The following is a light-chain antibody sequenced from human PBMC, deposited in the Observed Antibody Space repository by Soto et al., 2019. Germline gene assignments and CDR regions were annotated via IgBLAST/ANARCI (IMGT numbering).Light chain of an antibody. V-gene: IGKV2D-29*02. CDR2: EVS. CDR1: HSLLHITGETF. Sequence: DVVMTQTPLSLSVAPGQPASISCKSSHSLLHITGETFLFWYLQKPGQSPQLLIYEVSTRVSGVPDRFSGSGSGTGFTLEISRVETDDVGIYYCMQSTQLPPTFGQGTRLEIK. J-gene: IGKJ5*01. CDR3: MQSTQLPPT.